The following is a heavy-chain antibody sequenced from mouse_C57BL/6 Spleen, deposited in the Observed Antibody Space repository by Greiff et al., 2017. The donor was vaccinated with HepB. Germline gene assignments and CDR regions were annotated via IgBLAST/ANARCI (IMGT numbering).Heavy chain of an antibody. V-gene: IGHV1-15*01. CDR3: TRPYSL. CDR2: IDPETGGT. Sequence: QVQLKQSGAELVRPGASVTLSCKASGYTFTDYEMHWVKQTPVHGLEWIGAIDPETGGTAYNQKFKGKAILTADKSSSTAYMELRSLTSEDSAVYYCTRPYSLWGQGTTRTVSS. CDR1: GYTFTDYE. J-gene: IGHJ2*01.